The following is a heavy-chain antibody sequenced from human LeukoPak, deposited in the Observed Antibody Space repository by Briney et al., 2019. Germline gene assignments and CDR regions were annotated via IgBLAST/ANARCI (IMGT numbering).Heavy chain of an antibody. J-gene: IGHJ5*02. CDR3: ARGFLVRGVEYNWFDP. Sequence: ASVKVSCKASGYTFTRYDINWVRQATGQGLEWMGWMNPNSGNTGYAQKFQGRVTMTRNTSISTAYMELSSLRSEDTAVYYCARGFLVRGVEYNWFDPWGQGTLVTVSS. CDR1: GYTFTRYD. V-gene: IGHV1-8*01. D-gene: IGHD3-10*01. CDR2: MNPNSGNT.